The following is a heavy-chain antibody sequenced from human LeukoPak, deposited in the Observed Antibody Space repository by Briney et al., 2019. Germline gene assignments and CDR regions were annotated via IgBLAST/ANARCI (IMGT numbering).Heavy chain of an antibody. V-gene: IGHV3-7*01. Sequence: PGGSLRLSCAVSGFTFTSYWMSWVRQAPGKGLEWVANINKDGSDKYYVDSVEGRFTISGDNAKNALYLQMSSLRAEDTAVYYCARDRNDPWHSSSWHYGTDFWGQGTTVIVSS. CDR1: GFTFTSYW. CDR3: ARDRNDPWHSSSWHYGTDF. J-gene: IGHJ6*02. CDR2: INKDGSDK. D-gene: IGHD6-13*01.